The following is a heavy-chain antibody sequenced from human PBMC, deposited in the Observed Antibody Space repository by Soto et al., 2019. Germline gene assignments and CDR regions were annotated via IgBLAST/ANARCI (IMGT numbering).Heavy chain of an antibody. V-gene: IGHV4-59*08. Sequence: QVQLQESGPGLVKPSETLSLTCTVSGGSITNYYCSWFRQPPGKGLEWIGYINYDGYSAYNLSLKRRVTRSMDASKTKFSLMLESVTATDTAVYYCARHGFGPLHGLVDVWGPGTTVIVSS. J-gene: IGHJ6*02. CDR1: GGSITNYY. CDR2: INYDGYS. CDR3: ARHGFGPLHGLVDV. D-gene: IGHD3-10*01.